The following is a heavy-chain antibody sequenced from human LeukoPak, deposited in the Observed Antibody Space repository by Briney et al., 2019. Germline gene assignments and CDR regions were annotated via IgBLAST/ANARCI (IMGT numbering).Heavy chain of an antibody. CDR3: ARGGSVLLWFGETPIDY. J-gene: IGHJ4*02. CDR1: GFTFSSYG. Sequence: GRSLRLSCAASGFTFSSYGMHWVRQAPGKGLEWVAVIWYDGSNKYYADSVEGRFTISRDNSKNTLYLQMNSLRAEDTAVYYCARGGSVLLWFGETPIDYWGQGTLVTVSS. CDR2: IWYDGSNK. V-gene: IGHV3-33*01. D-gene: IGHD3-10*01.